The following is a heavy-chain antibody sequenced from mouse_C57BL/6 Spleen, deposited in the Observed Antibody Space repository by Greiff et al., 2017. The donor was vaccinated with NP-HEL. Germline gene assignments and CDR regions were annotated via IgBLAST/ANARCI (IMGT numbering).Heavy chain of an antibody. D-gene: IGHD1-2*01. Sequence: VQLQQSGPVLVKPGASVKMSCKASGYTFTDYYMNWVKQSHGKSLEWIGVINPYNGGTSYNQQFKVKATLTVDKSSSTAYMELNSLTSEDSAVYYCARERNYGSFDYWGQGTTLTVSS. V-gene: IGHV1-19*01. CDR3: ARERNYGSFDY. J-gene: IGHJ2*01. CDR2: INPYNGGT. CDR1: GYTFTDYY.